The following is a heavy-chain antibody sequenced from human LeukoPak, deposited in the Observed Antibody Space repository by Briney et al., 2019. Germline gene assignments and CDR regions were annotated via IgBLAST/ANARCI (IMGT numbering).Heavy chain of an antibody. J-gene: IGHJ5*02. Sequence: GGSLRLSCAASGFTFRTYWMSWVRQAPGKGLEWVANIKQDGSEEYYVDSVKGRFTISRDNAKNSLYLQMNSLRAEDTAVYYCARDLAHYDFWSGYYGFSTGDWFDPWGQGTLVTVSS. CDR1: GFTFRTYW. D-gene: IGHD3-3*01. CDR2: IKQDGSEE. CDR3: ARDLAHYDFWSGYYGFSTGDWFDP. V-gene: IGHV3-7*01.